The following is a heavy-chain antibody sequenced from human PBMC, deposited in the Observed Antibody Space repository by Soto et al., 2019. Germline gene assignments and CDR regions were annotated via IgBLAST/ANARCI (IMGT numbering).Heavy chain of an antibody. CDR1: GFTFSSYA. CDR2: ISYDGSNK. D-gene: IGHD6-19*01. CDR3: VRDKSPYSSGWHNRHFDY. Sequence: GGSLRLSCAASGFTFSSYAMHWVRQAPGKGLEWVAVISYDGSNKYYADSVKGRFTISRDNSKTLYLQMNSLRAEDTAVYYCVRDKSPYSSGWHNRHFDYWGRGTLVTVSS. J-gene: IGHJ4*02. V-gene: IGHV3-30-3*01.